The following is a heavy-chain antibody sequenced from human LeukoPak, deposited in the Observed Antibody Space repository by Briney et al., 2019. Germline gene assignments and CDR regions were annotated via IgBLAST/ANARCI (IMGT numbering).Heavy chain of an antibody. CDR1: GFTFTDYY. CDR2: ISRSGSTI. D-gene: IGHD1-26*01. Sequence: GGSLRLSCAASGFTFTDYYMSWIRQAPGKGLEWVSYISRSGSTIYYADSVKGRFTISRDNAKNSLYLQMNSLRSDDTAVYYCAREGGSYYRRDFQHWGQGTLVTVSS. J-gene: IGHJ1*01. V-gene: IGHV3-11*01. CDR3: AREGGSYYRRDFQH.